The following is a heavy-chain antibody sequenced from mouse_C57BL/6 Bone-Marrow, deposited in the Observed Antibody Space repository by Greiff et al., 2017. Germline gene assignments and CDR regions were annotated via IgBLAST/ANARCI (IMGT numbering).Heavy chain of an antibody. CDR2: INPYNGDT. V-gene: IGHV1-20*01. J-gene: IGHJ3*01. CDR3: AREGSNYGFAY. D-gene: IGHD2-5*01. CDR1: GYSFTGYF. Sequence: EVQLQQSGPELVKPGDSVKISCKASGYSFTGYFMNWVMQSHGKSLEWIRRINPYNGDTFYNQKFKGKATLTVDKSSSTAHMELRSLTSEDSAVYYCAREGSNYGFAYWGQGTLVTVSA.